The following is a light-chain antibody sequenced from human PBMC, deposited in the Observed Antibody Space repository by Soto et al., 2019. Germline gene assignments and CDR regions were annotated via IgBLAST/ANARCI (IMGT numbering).Light chain of an antibody. CDR1: NSNLGSNT. V-gene: IGLV1-44*01. CDR3: AAWDDSLNGPV. Sequence: QSVLTQPSSASGTPGQTVTISCSGSNSNLGSNTANWLQQFPGTAPKLLIYSNHQRPSGVPDRFSGSRSGTSASLAISGLQSEDEADYYCAAWDDSLNGPVFGGGTKLTVL. J-gene: IGLJ2*01. CDR2: SNH.